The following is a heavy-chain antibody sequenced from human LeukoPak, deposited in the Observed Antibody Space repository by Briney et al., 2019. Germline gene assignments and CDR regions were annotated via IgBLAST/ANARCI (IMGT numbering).Heavy chain of an antibody. Sequence: PGGPLSLPCAASGFPFSCYWMRGVRKAPGRGLEWVANIKQDGSEKYYVDSVKGRFTISRDNAKNSLYLQMNSLRAEDTAVYSCASTRRPHGQWLFNFDYWGQGTLVTVSS. CDR3: ASTRRPHGQWLFNFDY. CDR1: GFPFSCYW. D-gene: IGHD6-19*01. CDR2: IKQDGSEK. V-gene: IGHV3-7*01. J-gene: IGHJ4*02.